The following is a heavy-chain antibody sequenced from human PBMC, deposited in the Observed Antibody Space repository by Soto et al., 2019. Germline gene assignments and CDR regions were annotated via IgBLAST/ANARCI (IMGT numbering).Heavy chain of an antibody. D-gene: IGHD3-22*01. J-gene: IGHJ5*02. Sequence: PGGSLILSCAASGFTFGTYWMSWVRQAPGKGLEWVANIKQDGSERHYVDSVKGRFTISRDNAKNSLYLQMNSLRAEDTAVYYCARDNYYDRSGYANWFVPWGQGTLVTVSS. V-gene: IGHV3-7*05. CDR1: GFTFGTYW. CDR3: ARDNYYDRSGYANWFVP. CDR2: IKQDGSER.